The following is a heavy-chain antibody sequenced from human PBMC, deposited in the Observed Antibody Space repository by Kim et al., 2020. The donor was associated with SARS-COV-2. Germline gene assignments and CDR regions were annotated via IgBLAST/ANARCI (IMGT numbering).Heavy chain of an antibody. D-gene: IGHD6-13*01. CDR1: GFSVTSNY. Sequence: GGSLRLSCAASGFSVTSNYMTWVRQAPGKGLEWVSVLYSAGWTYYADSVKGRFTISRDISNNTLFLQMNVLRADDTAVYFCAGGSASQSGGWYTFDYWGQGTRVTVSS. V-gene: IGHV3-53*01. CDR3: AGGSASQSGGWYTFDY. J-gene: IGHJ4*02. CDR2: LYSAGWT.